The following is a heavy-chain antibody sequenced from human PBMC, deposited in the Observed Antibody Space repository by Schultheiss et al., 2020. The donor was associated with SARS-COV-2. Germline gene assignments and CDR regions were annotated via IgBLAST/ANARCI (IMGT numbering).Heavy chain of an antibody. Sequence: SQTLSLTCVISGDRVSSNSAAWNWIRQSPSRGLEWLGRTYYRSKWYNDYAISVKSRITINPDTSKNQFSLQLNSVTPEDTAVYYCARDRLKVVPAAIVDYWGQGTLVTVSS. CDR2: TYYRSKWYN. CDR3: ARDRLKVVPAAIVDY. V-gene: IGHV6-1*01. CDR1: GDRVSSNSAA. J-gene: IGHJ4*02. D-gene: IGHD2-2*01.